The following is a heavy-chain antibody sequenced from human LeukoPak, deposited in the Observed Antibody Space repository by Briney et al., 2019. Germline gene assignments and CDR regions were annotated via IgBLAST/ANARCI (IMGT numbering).Heavy chain of an antibody. CDR1: GGSISSGHW. J-gene: IGHJ4*02. Sequence: SETLSLTCAVSGGSISSGHWWSWARQPPGKGLEWIGEIYHSGSTNYNPSLKSRVTISVDKSKNQFSLKLNSVTAADTAVYYCARHPLEYCDSTSSSPFDSGGQGPLATVSS. V-gene: IGHV4-4*02. CDR3: ARHPLEYCDSTSSSPFDS. CDR2: IYHSGST. D-gene: IGHD2/OR15-2a*01.